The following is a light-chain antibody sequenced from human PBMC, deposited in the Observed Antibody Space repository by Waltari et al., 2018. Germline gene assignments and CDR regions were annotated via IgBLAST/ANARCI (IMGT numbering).Light chain of an antibody. CDR3: CSYAGNSIYV. Sequence: QSALTQPASVSGSPGQSITISCTGTSSDLGSYDLVSWYPHPPGKAPKLMIFEGSQRPSGVSNRFSGSKSGNTASLTISGLQAEDEADYHCCSYAGNSIYVFGTGTKVTVL. J-gene: IGLJ1*01. CDR1: SSDLGSYDL. CDR2: EGS. V-gene: IGLV2-23*01.